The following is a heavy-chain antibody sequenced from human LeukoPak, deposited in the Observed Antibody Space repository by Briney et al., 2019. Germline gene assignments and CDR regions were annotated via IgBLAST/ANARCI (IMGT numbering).Heavy chain of an antibody. CDR3: ARTHLAALYYYGMDV. V-gene: IGHV1-3*01. J-gene: IGHJ6*02. CDR1: GYTFTSYA. D-gene: IGHD6-6*01. Sequence: ASVKVSCKASGYTFTSYAMHWVRQAPGLRLEWMGWINAGNGNTKYSQKFQGRVTITRDTSASTAYMELSSLRSEDTAVYYCARTHLAALYYYGMDVWGQGTTVTVSS. CDR2: INAGNGNT.